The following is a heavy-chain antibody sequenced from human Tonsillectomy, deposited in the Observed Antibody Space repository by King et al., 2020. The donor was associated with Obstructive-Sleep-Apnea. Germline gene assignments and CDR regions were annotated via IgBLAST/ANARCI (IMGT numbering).Heavy chain of an antibody. CDR1: GYTFTSYV. J-gene: IGHJ3*02. D-gene: IGHD2-2*02. CDR3: AGYRVPKAFDI. CDR2: FSADNGNT. V-gene: IGHV1-18*01. Sequence: QLVQSGAEVKKHGASVKVSCKASGYTFTSYVISCVRQTPGQGFYWMGWFSADNGNTNYAQNLQGRVTLPTDTSTSTAYMELRSLRSDDTAVYYCAGYRVPKAFDIWGQGTMVTVSS.